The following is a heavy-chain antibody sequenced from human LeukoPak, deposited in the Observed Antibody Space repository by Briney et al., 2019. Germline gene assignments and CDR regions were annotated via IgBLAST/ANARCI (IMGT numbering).Heavy chain of an antibody. CDR3: KDQGSGHGAYTWGTFDY. J-gene: IGHJ4*01. CDR2: INSDGSST. CDR1: GFTFSSYW. V-gene: IGHV3-74*01. D-gene: IGHD3-16*01. Sequence: GGSLRLSCAASGFTFSSYWMHWVRQAPGKGLVWVSRINSDGSSTSYADSVKGRFTISRDNAKNTLYLQMNSLRAEDTAVYCAKDQGSGHGAYTWGTFDYWGLETLVTVFS.